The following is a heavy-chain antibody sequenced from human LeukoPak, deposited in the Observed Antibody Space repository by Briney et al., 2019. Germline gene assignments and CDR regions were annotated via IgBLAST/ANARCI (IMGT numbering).Heavy chain of an antibody. J-gene: IGHJ5*02. CDR1: GGTFSSYA. CDR2: IIPIFGTA. Sequence: SVKVSCKASGGTFSSYAISWVRQAPGQGLEWMGGIIPIFGTANYAQKFQGRVTMTRDTSISTAYMELSGLRSDDTAIYYCAGGWEPYDYWFDPWGQGTLVTVSS. D-gene: IGHD5-12*01. CDR3: AGGWEPYDYWFDP. V-gene: IGHV1-69*05.